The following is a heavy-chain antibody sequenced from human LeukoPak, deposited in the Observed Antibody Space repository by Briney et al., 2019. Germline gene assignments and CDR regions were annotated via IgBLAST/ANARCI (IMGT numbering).Heavy chain of an antibody. CDR3: AKDIGAIVATFSFDY. V-gene: IGHV3-21*04. CDR1: GFTFSSYT. J-gene: IGHJ4*02. D-gene: IGHD5-12*01. CDR2: ISTSSIYM. Sequence: KPGGALRLSCAASGFTFSSYTMNWVRQAPGKGLEWVASISTSSIYMYYADSVKGRFTVSRDNAKNSLYLQMNSLRAEDTALYYCAKDIGAIVATFSFDYWGQGTLVTVSS.